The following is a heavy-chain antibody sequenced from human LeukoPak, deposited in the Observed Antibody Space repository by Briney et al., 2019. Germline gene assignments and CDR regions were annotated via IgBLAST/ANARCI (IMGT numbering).Heavy chain of an antibody. J-gene: IGHJ4*02. D-gene: IGHD6-6*01. Sequence: PSETLSLTCTVSGGPISSYYWSWIRRPPGKGLEWIGEINHRGSTNYNPSLKSRVTISVDTSKNQFSLKLSSVTAADTAVYYCARGLRQLVRSWHYWGQGTLVTVSS. CDR1: GGPISSYY. V-gene: IGHV4-34*01. CDR3: ARGLRQLVRSWHY. CDR2: INHRGST.